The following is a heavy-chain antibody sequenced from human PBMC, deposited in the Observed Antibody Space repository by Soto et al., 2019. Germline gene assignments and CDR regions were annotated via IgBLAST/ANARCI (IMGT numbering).Heavy chain of an antibody. CDR1: GFTFSRYA. D-gene: IGHD3-10*01. CDR3: TRNWGEY. CDR2: ISYDGSNK. V-gene: IGHV3-30-3*01. J-gene: IGHJ4*02. Sequence: QVQLVESGGGVVQPGRSLRLSCAASGFTFSRYAMHWVRQAPGKGLEWVAVISYDGSNKYYADSVKGRLTNSRDNSKNTRYLQMSSLRAEDPAVYYWTRNWGEYWGQGALVSVSS.